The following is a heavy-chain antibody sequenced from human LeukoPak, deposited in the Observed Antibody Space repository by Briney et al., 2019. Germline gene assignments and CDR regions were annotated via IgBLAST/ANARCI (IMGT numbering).Heavy chain of an antibody. D-gene: IGHD3-10*01. CDR2: ISGSGGST. CDR3: AKAYHGSGLYYYYGMDV. CDR1: GFTFSSYA. V-gene: IGHV3-23*01. J-gene: IGHJ6*02. Sequence: GGSLRLSCAASGFTFSSYAMSWVRQAPGKGLEWVSAISGSGGSTYYADSVKGRFTISRDNSKNTLYLQMNSLRAEDTAVYYCAKAYHGSGLYYYYGMDVWGQGTTVTVSS.